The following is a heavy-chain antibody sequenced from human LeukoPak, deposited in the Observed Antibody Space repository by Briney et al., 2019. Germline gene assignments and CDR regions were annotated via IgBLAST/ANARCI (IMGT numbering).Heavy chain of an antibody. D-gene: IGHD6-19*01. CDR2: ISGRECRT. V-gene: IGHV3-23*01. Sequence: GGSLRLSCAASGFTFSSYGMSWVRQAPGKGRECVTYISGRECRTFYGDCVKARFHISGYNSKNTLYLQVNSLRAEDTAVYYCAKGHPGIAVAGTPAYFDYWGQGTLVTVSS. CDR1: GFTFSSYG. CDR3: AKGHPGIAVAGTPAYFDY. J-gene: IGHJ4*02.